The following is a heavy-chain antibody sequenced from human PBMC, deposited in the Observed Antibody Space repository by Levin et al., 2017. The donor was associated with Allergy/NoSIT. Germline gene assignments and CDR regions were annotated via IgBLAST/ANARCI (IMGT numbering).Heavy chain of an antibody. V-gene: IGHV3-33*01. CDR1: GFTFSSYG. CDR3: ARDRRLYCSGGSCYSGWVY. Sequence: GESLKISCAASGFTFSSYGMHWVRQAPGKGLEWVAVIWYDGSNKYYADSVKGRFTISRDNSKNTLYLQMNSLRAEDTAVYYCARDRRLYCSGGSCYSGWVYWGQGTLVTVSS. D-gene: IGHD2-15*01. CDR2: IWYDGSNK. J-gene: IGHJ4*02.